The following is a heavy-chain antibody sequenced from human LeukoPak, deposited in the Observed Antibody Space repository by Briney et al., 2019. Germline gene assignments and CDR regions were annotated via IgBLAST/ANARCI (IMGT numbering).Heavy chain of an antibody. V-gene: IGHV3-7*01. CDR2: IKQDGSEK. CDR1: GFTFSSYW. D-gene: IGHD3-3*01. Sequence: PGGSLRLSCAASGFTFSSYWMSWVRRAPGKGLEWVANIKQDGSEKYYVDSVKGRFTISRDNAKNSLYLQMNSLRAEDTAVYYCARDFRYDFWSGPKEVNYYMDVWGKGTTVTVSS. CDR3: ARDFRYDFWSGPKEVNYYMDV. J-gene: IGHJ6*03.